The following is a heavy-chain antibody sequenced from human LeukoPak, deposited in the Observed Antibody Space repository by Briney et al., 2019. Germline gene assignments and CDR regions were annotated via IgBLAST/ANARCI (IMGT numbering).Heavy chain of an antibody. V-gene: IGHV3-21*01. CDR3: ARDSLSISLVGATTTDAFDS. CDR2: IISGSSYI. CDR1: AFTFSIYS. D-gene: IGHD1-26*01. J-gene: IGHJ3*02. Sequence: LRLACAPAAFTFSIYSMDCVSHAPGKWMGWVSSIISGSSYIYYADSVKGRFTISRDNAKNSLYLQMNSLRAEDTAVYYCARDSLSISLVGATTTDAFDSWGQGTMVTVSA.